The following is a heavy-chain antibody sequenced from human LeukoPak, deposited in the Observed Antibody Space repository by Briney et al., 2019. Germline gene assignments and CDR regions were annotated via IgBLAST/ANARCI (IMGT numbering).Heavy chain of an antibody. J-gene: IGHJ3*02. CDR2: ISSRSNYI. Sequence: GGSLRLSCAASGFTFSDHGMNWVRQAPGKGLEWVSSISSRSNYIYYPDSVKGRFTISRDNAKNSLYLQMNGLRAEDTAVYYCARDVAYYYESSGYYSLGFDIWGQGTMVTVSS. CDR3: ARDVAYYYESSGYYSLGFDI. D-gene: IGHD3-22*01. V-gene: IGHV3-21*01. CDR1: GFTFSDHG.